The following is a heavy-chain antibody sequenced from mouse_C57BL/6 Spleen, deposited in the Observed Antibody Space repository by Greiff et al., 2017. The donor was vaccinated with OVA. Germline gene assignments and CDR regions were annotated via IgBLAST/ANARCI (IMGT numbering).Heavy chain of an antibody. D-gene: IGHD2-5*01. V-gene: IGHV1-15*01. CDR2: IDPETGGT. Sequence: QVQLQQSGAELVRPGASVTLSCKASGYTFTDYEMHWVKQTPVHGLEWIGAIDPETGGTAYNQKFKGKAILTADKSSSTAYMELRSLTSEYSAVYYCTRKYYSNYGAMDYWGQGTSVTVSS. J-gene: IGHJ4*01. CDR3: TRKYYSNYGAMDY. CDR1: GYTFTDYE.